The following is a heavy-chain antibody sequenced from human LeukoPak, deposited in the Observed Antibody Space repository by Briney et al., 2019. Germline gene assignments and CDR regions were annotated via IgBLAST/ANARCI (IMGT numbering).Heavy chain of an antibody. CDR3: ARSVSAGYCSGGSCHLDYFDY. J-gene: IGHJ4*02. CDR2: INPNSGGT. CDR1: GYTFTGYY. D-gene: IGHD2-15*01. V-gene: IGHV1-2*02. Sequence: ASVKVSCKASGYTFTGYYMHWVRQAPGQGLEWMGWINPNSGGTNYAQKFQGRVTMTRDTSISTAYMELSRLRSDDTAVYYCARSVSAGYCSGGSCHLDYFDYWGQGTLVTVSS.